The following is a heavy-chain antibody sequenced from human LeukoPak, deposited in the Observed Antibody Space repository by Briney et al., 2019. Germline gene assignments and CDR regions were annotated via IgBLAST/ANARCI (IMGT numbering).Heavy chain of an antibody. CDR3: ARDCTNGVCYDY. Sequence: GGSLLLSCAASGFTFSDYYMSWIRQAPGKGLEWVSYISSSGSTIYYADSVKGRFTISRDNAKNSLYLQMNSLRAEYTAVYYCARDCTNGVCYDYWGQGTLVTVSS. J-gene: IGHJ4*02. V-gene: IGHV3-11*01. D-gene: IGHD2-8*01. CDR2: ISSSGSTI. CDR1: GFTFSDYY.